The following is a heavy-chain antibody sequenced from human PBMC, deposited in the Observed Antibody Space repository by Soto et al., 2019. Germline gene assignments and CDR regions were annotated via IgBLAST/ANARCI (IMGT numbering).Heavy chain of an antibody. CDR2: IYHSGST. V-gene: IGHV4-4*02. J-gene: IGHJ4*02. CDR3: ASLLRRGYSYGYFDY. Sequence: SETLSLTCAVSGGSISSSNWWSWVRQPPGKGLEWIGEIYHSGSTNYNPSLKSRVTISVDKSKNQLSLKLSSVTAADTAVYYCASLLRRGYSYGYFDYWGQGTLVTVSS. CDR1: GGSISSSNW. D-gene: IGHD5-18*01.